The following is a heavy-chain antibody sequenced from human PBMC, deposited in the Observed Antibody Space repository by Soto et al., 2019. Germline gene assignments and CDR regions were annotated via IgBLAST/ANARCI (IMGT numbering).Heavy chain of an antibody. D-gene: IGHD5-18*01. V-gene: IGHV1-18*01. CDR2: ISAHNGNT. CDR1: GYIFTKHG. Sequence: QVQLVQSGAELKEPGASVKVSCKASGYIFTKHGISWVRQAPGQGLEWMGWISAHNGNTNYAQNCQDRITVTTDTSTSTAYMELRSLRPEDTAIYYCARVYGYGYGHFDFWGQGSLVTVSS. J-gene: IGHJ4*02. CDR3: ARVYGYGYGHFDF.